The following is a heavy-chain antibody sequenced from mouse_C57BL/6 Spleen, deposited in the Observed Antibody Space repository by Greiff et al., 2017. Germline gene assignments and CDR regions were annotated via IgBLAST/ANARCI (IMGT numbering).Heavy chain of an antibody. CDR1: GYTFTSYW. CDR2: IYPGSGST. J-gene: IGHJ4*01. D-gene: IGHD6-5*01. CDR3: ANLCGGNCYAMDY. V-gene: IGHV1-55*01. Sequence: QVQLQQPGAELVKPGASVKMSCKASGYTFTSYWITWVKQRPGQGLEWIGDIYPGSGSTNYNEKFKSKATLTVDASSSTAYMQLSSLPSADSAVDYCANLCGGNCYAMDYWGQGTSVTVSS.